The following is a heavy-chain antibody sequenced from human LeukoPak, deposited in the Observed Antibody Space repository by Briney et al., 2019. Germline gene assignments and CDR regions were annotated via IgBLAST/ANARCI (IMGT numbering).Heavy chain of an antibody. CDR3: ARGPYYGSGSYFGEFDY. J-gene: IGHJ4*02. D-gene: IGHD3-10*01. Sequence: ASVKVSCKASGYTLTSYDINWVRQATGQGLEWMGWMNPNSGNTGYAQTFQGRVTITRNTSISTAYMELSNLSSESTAVYYCARGPYYGSGSYFGEFDYWGQGTLVTVSS. V-gene: IGHV1-8*03. CDR1: GYTLTSYD. CDR2: MNPNSGNT.